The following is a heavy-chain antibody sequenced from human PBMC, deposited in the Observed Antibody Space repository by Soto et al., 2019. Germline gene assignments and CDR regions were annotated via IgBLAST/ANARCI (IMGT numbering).Heavy chain of an antibody. CDR1: GGTFSSYA. V-gene: IGHV1-69*12. Sequence: QVQLVQSGAEVKKPGSSVKVSCKASGGTFSSYAISWVRQAPGQGLEWMGGIIPIFGTANYAQKFQGRVTITADESTSTVYMELSSLRSEDTAVYYCARVPCSGGCFYRVYYYYGMDVWGQGTTVTVSS. J-gene: IGHJ6*02. CDR2: IIPIFGTA. CDR3: ARVPCSGGCFYRVYYYYGMDV. D-gene: IGHD2-15*01.